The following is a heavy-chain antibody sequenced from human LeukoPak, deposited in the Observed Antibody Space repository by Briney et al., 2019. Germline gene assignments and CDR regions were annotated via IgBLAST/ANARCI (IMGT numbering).Heavy chain of an antibody. CDR2: INPNSGGT. D-gene: IGHD2-15*01. Sequence: ASVTVSCKASGYTFTGYYMNWVRQAPGQGLEWMGWINPNSGGTNYAQKFQGRVTMTRDTSISTAYMELSRLRSDDAAVYYCARVRDIVVVVAATTPGTHSHYGMDVWGQGTTVTVSS. J-gene: IGHJ6*02. CDR3: ARVRDIVVVVAATTPGTHSHYGMDV. V-gene: IGHV1-2*02. CDR1: GYTFTGYY.